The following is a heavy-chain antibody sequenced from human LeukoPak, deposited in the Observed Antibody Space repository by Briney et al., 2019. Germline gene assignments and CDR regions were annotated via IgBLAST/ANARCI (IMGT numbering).Heavy chain of an antibody. CDR3: ARGMSMITFGGVIAPDFDY. CDR2: INPSGGST. D-gene: IGHD3-16*02. CDR1: GYTFTSYY. Sequence: ASVKVSCKASGYTFTSYYMHWVRQAPGQGLEWMGIINPSGGSTSYAQKFQGRVTMTRDTPTSTVYMELSSLRSEDTAVYYCARGMSMITFGGVIAPDFDYWGQGTLVTVSS. V-gene: IGHV1-46*01. J-gene: IGHJ4*02.